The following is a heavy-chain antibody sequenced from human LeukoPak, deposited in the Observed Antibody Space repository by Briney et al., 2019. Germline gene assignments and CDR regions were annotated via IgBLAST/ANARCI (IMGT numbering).Heavy chain of an antibody. J-gene: IGHJ4*02. CDR3: ARYSRSSGCFDY. V-gene: IGHV4-61*05. Sequence: SETLSLTCTVSGDSISSYSSYYCSWIRQPPGKGLESIGHIYYSGSTNYNPPLKSRVTISEDTSKHQFSLKLSPVPAADTAVYYCARYSRSSGCFDYWGQGTLVTVSS. CDR2: IYYSGST. CDR1: GDSISSYSSYY. D-gene: IGHD6-6*01.